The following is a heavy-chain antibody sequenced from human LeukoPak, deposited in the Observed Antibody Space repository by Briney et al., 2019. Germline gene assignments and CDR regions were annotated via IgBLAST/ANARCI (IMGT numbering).Heavy chain of an antibody. CDR3: ARDSGDGYVD. CDR1: GFTVSSNY. Sequence: GGSLRLSCAASGFTVSSNYMSWVRQAPGKGLEWVSSISSSSSYIYYADSVKGRFTISRDNAKNSLYLQMNSLRAEDTAVYYCARDSGDGYVDWGQGTLVTVSS. CDR2: ISSSSSYI. V-gene: IGHV3-21*01. D-gene: IGHD5-24*01. J-gene: IGHJ4*02.